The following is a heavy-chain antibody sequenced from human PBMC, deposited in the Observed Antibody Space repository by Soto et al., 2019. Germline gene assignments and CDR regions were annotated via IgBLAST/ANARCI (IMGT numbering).Heavy chain of an antibody. D-gene: IGHD1-20*01. CDR1: GFTFRGDA. CDR3: ARSEMTYNWND. CDR2: ISGSGQMT. V-gene: IGHV3-23*01. J-gene: IGHJ4*02. Sequence: EVQLLESGGDLVQPGGSLRLSCVASGFTFRGDAMSWVRQAPGKGLEWVSSISGSGQMTHYADSVKGRFTISRDNSKNTLYLQMKSLRAEDTAVYYCARSEMTYNWNDWGQVTLVTVSS.